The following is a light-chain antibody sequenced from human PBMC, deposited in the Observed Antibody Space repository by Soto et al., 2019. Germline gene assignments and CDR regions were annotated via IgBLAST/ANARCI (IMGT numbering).Light chain of an antibody. CDR2: HAS. CDR3: QHYNSYGT. J-gene: IGKJ1*01. CDR1: QNMDRW. Sequence: DVKMTQSPSTLPASVGDTVSITCRASQNMDRWVGWYQQKSGKAPKILIYHASSLETGVPSRFSGSGSGTEFTLTISSVQPDDFASYYCQHYNSYGTFGQGTKVDI. V-gene: IGKV1-5*01.